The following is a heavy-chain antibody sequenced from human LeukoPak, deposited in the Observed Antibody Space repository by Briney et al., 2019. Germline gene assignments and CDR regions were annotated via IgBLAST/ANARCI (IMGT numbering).Heavy chain of an antibody. CDR1: GGSISSSNFY. CDR3: ARHHMGRAVILNWYFDL. V-gene: IGHV4-39*01. D-gene: IGHD3-10*01. Sequence: PSETLSLTCTVSGGSISSSNFYWGWVRQPPAKGLEWIGTIYYSGSTYYSPSLKSRVTISVDTSKNQFSMKLSSVTGADTAVYHCARHHMGRAVILNWYFDLWGRGTLVTVSS. CDR2: IYYSGST. J-gene: IGHJ2*01.